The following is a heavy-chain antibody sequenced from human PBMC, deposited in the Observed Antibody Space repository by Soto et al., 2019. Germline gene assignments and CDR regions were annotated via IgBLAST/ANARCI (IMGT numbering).Heavy chain of an antibody. V-gene: IGHV4-4*07. D-gene: IGHD4-4*01. J-gene: IGHJ6*02. CDR3: AREEHNYSNSPLYGMDV. CDR2: IYTSGST. Sequence: QVQLQESGPGLVKPSETLSLTCTVSGGSISSYYWSWIRQPAGKGLEWIGRIYTSGSTNYNPSLKSRVTMSVDRSKNQFSLKLSSVTAADTAVYYCAREEHNYSNSPLYGMDVWGQGTTVTVSS. CDR1: GGSISSYY.